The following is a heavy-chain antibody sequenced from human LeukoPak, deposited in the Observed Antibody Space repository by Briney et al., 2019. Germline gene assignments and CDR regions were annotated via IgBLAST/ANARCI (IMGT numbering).Heavy chain of an antibody. D-gene: IGHD2-2*01. CDR2: IRNQVNSYNT. CDR3: ARGFGEPAGGTLTDS. V-gene: IGHV3-72*01. CDR1: GFTFSYHY. J-gene: IGHJ4*02. Sequence: PGGSLRLSCGASGFTFSYHYMDWVRQAPGKGLEWVGRIRNQVNSYNTEYAASVKGRFTISRDDSKNSVYLQMNGLKMEDTAVYYRARGFGEPAGGTLTDSWGQGILVTVSS.